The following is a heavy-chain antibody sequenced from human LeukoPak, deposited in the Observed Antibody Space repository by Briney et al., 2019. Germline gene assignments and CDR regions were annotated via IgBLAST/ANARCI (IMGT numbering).Heavy chain of an antibody. CDR1: GFTFSRYW. Sequence: GGSLRLSCAVSGFTFSRYWMNWVRQASGKGLEWVANINQDGSEKYYVDSVKGRFTISRDNAKNSLYLQMNSLRAEDTAVYYCVRDYDVIGETNWGQGTLVTVSS. CDR3: VRDYDVIGETN. CDR2: INQDGSEK. V-gene: IGHV3-7*01. D-gene: IGHD2-21*01. J-gene: IGHJ4*02.